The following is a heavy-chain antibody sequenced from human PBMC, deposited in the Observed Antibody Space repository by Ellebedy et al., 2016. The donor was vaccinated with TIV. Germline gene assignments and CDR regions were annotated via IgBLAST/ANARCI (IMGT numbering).Heavy chain of an antibody. D-gene: IGHD3-22*01. Sequence: ADSLKGRFTISRDNAKSSVSLQMNSLSTEDTATYYCARSSSGYHYYWGQGTLVSVSS. V-gene: IGHV3-21*01. J-gene: IGHJ4*02. CDR3: ARSSSGYHYY.